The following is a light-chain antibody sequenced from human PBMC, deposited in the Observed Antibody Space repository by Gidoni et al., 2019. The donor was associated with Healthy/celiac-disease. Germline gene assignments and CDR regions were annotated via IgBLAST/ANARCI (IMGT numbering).Light chain of an antibody. V-gene: IGLV2-14*03. Sequence: QSALTQPASVSGSPGQSIPISCTGTSSDVGGYNYVSWFQQHPGKAPKLMIFDVSNRPSGVSNRFSGSKSGNTASLTISGLQAEDEADYYCSSYTSSSTLHGVFGGGTKLTVL. J-gene: IGLJ3*02. CDR2: DVS. CDR1: SSDVGGYNY. CDR3: SSYTSSSTLHGV.